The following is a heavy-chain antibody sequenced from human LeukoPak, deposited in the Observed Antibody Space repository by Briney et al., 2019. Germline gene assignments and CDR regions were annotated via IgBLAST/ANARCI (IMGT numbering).Heavy chain of an antibody. V-gene: IGHV3-7*01. Sequence: GGSLRLSCAASGFTFSSYWMSWVRQAPGKGLEWVANIKQDGSEKYYVDSVKGRFTISRDNAKNTLYLQMNSLRAEDTAVYYCARGTWATLYYYYMDVWGKGTTVTVSS. CDR3: ARGTWATLYYYYMDV. CDR1: GFTFSSYW. D-gene: IGHD5-24*01. J-gene: IGHJ6*03. CDR2: IKQDGSEK.